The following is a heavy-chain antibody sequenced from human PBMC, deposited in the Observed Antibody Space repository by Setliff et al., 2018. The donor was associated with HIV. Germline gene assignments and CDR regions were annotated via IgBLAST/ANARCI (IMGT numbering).Heavy chain of an antibody. CDR1: GYTFTKYG. V-gene: IGHV1-18*01. CDR2: ISANNGSS. D-gene: IGHD1-7*01. Sequence: ASVKVSCKSSGYTFTKYGITWVRQAPGQGLEWMGWISANNGSSYFAQKLQDRVTMTSDTSTSTAYMELRSLRSDDTAVYYCARVRTSWNLEGAGAFGIWGQGTMVTVSS. CDR3: ARVRTSWNLEGAGAFGI. J-gene: IGHJ3*02.